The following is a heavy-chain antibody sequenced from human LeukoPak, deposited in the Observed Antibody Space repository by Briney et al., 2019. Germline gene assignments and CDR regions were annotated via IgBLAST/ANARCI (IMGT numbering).Heavy chain of an antibody. J-gene: IGHJ3*02. CDR1: GGSISSSSYY. Sequence: KPSETLSLTCTVSGGSISSSSYYWGWIRQPPGKGLEWIGSIYYSGSTYYNPSLKSRVTISVDTSKNQFSLKLSSVTAADTAVYYCASRERYSSSPRDDAFDIWGQGTMVTVSS. CDR3: ASRERYSSSPRDDAFDI. CDR2: IYYSGST. D-gene: IGHD6-6*01. V-gene: IGHV4-39*01.